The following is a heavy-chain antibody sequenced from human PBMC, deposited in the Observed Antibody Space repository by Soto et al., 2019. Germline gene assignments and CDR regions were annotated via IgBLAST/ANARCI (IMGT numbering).Heavy chain of an antibody. V-gene: IGHV3-30-3*01. Sequence: QVQLVESGGGVVQPGRSLRLSCAASGFTFSSYAMHWVRQAPGKGLEWLAVISYYGDNKYYADSVESRFTNSRDNSKNTLYLQMNSLRADDTAVYYCAREVLDWGQGTLVTVSS. CDR3: AREVLD. CDR2: ISYYGDNK. J-gene: IGHJ4*02. CDR1: GFTFSSYA.